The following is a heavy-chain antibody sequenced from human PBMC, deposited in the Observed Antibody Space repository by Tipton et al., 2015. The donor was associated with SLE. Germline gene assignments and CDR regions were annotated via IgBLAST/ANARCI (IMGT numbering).Heavy chain of an antibody. CDR1: GDSISSSSYY. CDR2: VYYTGNT. J-gene: IGHJ1*01. D-gene: IGHD2-21*01. CDR3: ARGTWHDSYDQKPSHLSPIQY. V-gene: IGHV4-39*07. Sequence: TLSLTCIVSGDSISSSSYYWGWIRQPPGKGLEWVGTVYYTGNTFYNPSLKSRVTISVDTSKNQFSLKLSSVTAADTAVYYCARGTWHDSYDQKPSHLSPIQYWGQGTLLSVSS.